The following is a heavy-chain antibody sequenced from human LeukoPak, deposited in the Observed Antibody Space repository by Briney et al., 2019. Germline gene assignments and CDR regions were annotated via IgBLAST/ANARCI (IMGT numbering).Heavy chain of an antibody. V-gene: IGHV3-48*03. D-gene: IGHD1-26*01. CDR1: GFSFSSYD. J-gene: IGHJ4*02. CDR3: AGGVPTTL. CDR2: ISSRASTI. Sequence: PGGSLRLSCAASGFSFSSYDMNWVRQAPGKGLEWVSYISSRASTIYYADSVKGRFAISRDSAKNSLYLQMNSLRAEDTAVYYCAGGVPTTLWGQGTLVTVSS.